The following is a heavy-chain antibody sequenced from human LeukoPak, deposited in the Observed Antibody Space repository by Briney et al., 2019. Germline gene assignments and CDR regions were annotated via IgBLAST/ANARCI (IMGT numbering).Heavy chain of an antibody. V-gene: IGHV3-23*01. CDR1: GFTFSSYA. CDR3: ARGSSVVALD. D-gene: IGHD2-15*01. Sequence: PGGSLRLSCAASGFTFSSYAMSWVRQAPGKGLEWVSAINGGGGNTFYADSVKGRFTISRDNSKNTLYLQMNSLRAEDTAVYYCARGSSVVALDWGQGTLVTVSS. J-gene: IGHJ4*02. CDR2: INGGGGNT.